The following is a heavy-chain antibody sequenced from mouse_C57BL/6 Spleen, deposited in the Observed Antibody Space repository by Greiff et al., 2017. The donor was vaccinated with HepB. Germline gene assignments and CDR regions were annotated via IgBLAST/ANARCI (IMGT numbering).Heavy chain of an antibody. CDR3: ARKGQFITTVVATDGNWYFDV. D-gene: IGHD1-1*01. J-gene: IGHJ1*03. V-gene: IGHV1-50*01. CDR2: IDPSDSYT. Sequence: VQLQQPGAELVKPGASVKLSCKASGYTFTSYWMQWVKQRPGQGLEWIGEIDPSDSYTNYNQKFKGKATLTVDPASSTAYMQLSSLTSEDSAVYYGARKGQFITTVVATDGNWYFDVWGTGTTVTVSS. CDR1: GYTFTSYW.